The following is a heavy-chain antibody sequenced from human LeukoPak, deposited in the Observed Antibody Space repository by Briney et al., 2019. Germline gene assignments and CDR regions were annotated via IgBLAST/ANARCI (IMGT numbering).Heavy chain of an antibody. CDR2: ISYDGSNK. D-gene: IGHD4-17*01. CDR3: AKYGAYDPYFDN. J-gene: IGHJ4*02. CDR1: GFTFSSYA. V-gene: IGHV3-30-3*02. Sequence: GGSLRLSCAASGFTFSSYAMHWVRQAPGKGLEWVAVISYDGSNKYYADSVKGRFTISRDNSRNTLYLQMNSLSADDTAIYYCAKYGAYDPYFDNWGQGTLVTVSS.